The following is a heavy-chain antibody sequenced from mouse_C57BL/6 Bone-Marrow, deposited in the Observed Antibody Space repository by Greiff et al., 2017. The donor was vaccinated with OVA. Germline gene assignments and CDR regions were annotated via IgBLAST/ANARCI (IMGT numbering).Heavy chain of an antibody. Sequence: EVKLVESGGGLVQPKGSLKLSCAASGFSFNTYAMNWVRQAPGKGLEWVARIRSKSNNYATYYADSVKDRFTISRDNSESMLYLQMNNLKTEDTAMDYCVRDSSGYNWAYWGQGTLVTVSA. D-gene: IGHD3-2*02. CDR3: VRDSSGYNWAY. V-gene: IGHV10-1*01. CDR2: IRSKSNNYAT. J-gene: IGHJ3*01. CDR1: GFSFNTYA.